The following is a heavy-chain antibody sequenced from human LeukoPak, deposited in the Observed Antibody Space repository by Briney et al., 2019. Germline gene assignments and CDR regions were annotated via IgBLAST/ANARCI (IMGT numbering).Heavy chain of an antibody. Sequence: SETLSLTCNVSSGSITDSNYYWGWIRQPPGKGLEWIGRINYSGTTYYSPSLKSRVTISVDTSRNHFSLKVTSVTAADTAVYSCARLTHSYYADPPSYCHFYYSDVWGKGTTVTVSS. CDR3: ARLTHSYYADPPSYCHFYYSDV. V-gene: IGHV4-39*02. CDR2: INYSGTT. D-gene: IGHD3-10*01. CDR1: SGSITDSNYY. J-gene: IGHJ6*03.